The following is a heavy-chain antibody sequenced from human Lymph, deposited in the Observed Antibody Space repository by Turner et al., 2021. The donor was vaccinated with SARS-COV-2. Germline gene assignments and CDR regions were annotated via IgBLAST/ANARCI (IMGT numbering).Heavy chain of an antibody. D-gene: IGHD5-12*01. J-gene: IGHJ4*02. Sequence: EVQLVESGGGVVQPGGSLRLSCAASAFTFDDYAMHWVRQAPGEGLEWVSLISGDGGSTYYADSVKGRFTISRDDSKNSLYLQINRLRTEDTALYYCAKEGLTGRRLQFVPYFAYWGQGTLVSVSS. CDR3: AKEGLTGRRLQFVPYFAY. CDR1: AFTFDDYA. V-gene: IGHV3-43*02. CDR2: ISGDGGST.